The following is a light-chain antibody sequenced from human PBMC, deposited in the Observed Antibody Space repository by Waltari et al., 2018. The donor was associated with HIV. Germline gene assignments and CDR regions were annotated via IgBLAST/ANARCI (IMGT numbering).Light chain of an antibody. CDR2: DVS. J-gene: IGLJ3*02. CDR3: CSYAGSRTWV. Sequence: QSALTQPASVSGSPGQSITLSCTGTSSDIGGYNYVSWYQQHPGKAPKHMIYDVSKRPSGVSNRFSGSKSGNTASLTISGLQAEDETDYYCCSYAGSRTWVFGGGTKLTVL. V-gene: IGLV2-23*02. CDR1: SSDIGGYNY.